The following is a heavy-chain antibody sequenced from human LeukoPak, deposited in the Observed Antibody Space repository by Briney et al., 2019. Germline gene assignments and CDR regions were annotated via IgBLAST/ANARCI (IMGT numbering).Heavy chain of an antibody. CDR1: GFTFSSYA. CDR3: ARGRGSGSYYNSPGWFDP. CDR2: ISYDGSNK. Sequence: GGSLRLSCAASGFTFSSYAMHWVRQAPGKGLEWVAVISYDGSNKYYADSVKGRFTTSRDNSKNTLYLRMNSLRAEDTAVYYCARGRGSGSYYNSPGWFDPWGQGTLVTVSS. J-gene: IGHJ5*02. V-gene: IGHV3-30-3*01. D-gene: IGHD3-10*01.